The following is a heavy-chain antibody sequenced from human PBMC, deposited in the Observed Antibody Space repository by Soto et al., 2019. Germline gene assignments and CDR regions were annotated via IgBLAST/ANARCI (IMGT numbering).Heavy chain of an antibody. Sequence: EVQLVESGGGLVKPGGSLRLSCAASGFTFSSYSMNWVRQAPGKGLEWVSSISSSSSYIYYADSVKGRFTISRDNAKNSLYLQMKSLRAEDTAVYYCARGHLATDETSNDYWGQGTLVTVSS. D-gene: IGHD2-2*01. CDR3: ARGHLATDETSNDY. J-gene: IGHJ4*02. CDR2: ISSSSSYI. CDR1: GFTFSSYS. V-gene: IGHV3-21*01.